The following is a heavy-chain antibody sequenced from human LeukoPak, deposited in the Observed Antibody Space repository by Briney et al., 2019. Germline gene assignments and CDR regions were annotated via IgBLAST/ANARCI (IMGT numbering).Heavy chain of an antibody. CDR3: ARRWELQY. V-gene: IGHV3-48*01. CDR1: GFTFSSYS. D-gene: IGHD1-26*01. CDR2: ISSSSSTI. J-gene: IGHJ4*02. Sequence: PGGSLRLSCAASGFTFSSYSMNWVRQAPGKGLEWVSYISSSSSTIYYADSVKGRFTISRDNAKNSLYLQMNRLRAEDTAVYYCARRWELQYWGQGTLVTVSS.